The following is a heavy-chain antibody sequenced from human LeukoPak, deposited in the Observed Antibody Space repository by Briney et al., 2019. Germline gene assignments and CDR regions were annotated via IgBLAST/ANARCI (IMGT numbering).Heavy chain of an antibody. V-gene: IGHV4-59*01. D-gene: IGHD2-2*01. Sequence: KPSETLSLTCTVSGGSISSYYWSWIRQPQGKGLGWVGYIYYSGSTNYNPSLKSRVTISVDTSKNQFSLKLSSVTAADTAVYYCARVLTLEVPAANWFYPWGQGTLVTVSS. CDR2: IYYSGST. CDR3: ARVLTLEVPAANWFYP. J-gene: IGHJ5*02. CDR1: GGSISSYY.